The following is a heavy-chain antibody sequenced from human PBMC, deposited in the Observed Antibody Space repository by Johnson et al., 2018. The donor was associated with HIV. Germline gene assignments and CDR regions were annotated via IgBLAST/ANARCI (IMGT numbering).Heavy chain of an antibody. V-gene: IGHV3-43D*03. CDR3: AKALGGYAFDI. CDR1: GFTFDDYA. CDR2: ISWDGGST. Sequence: VQLVESGGVVVQPGGSLRLSCAASGFTFDDYAMHWVRQAPGKGLEWVSLISWDGGSTYYADSVKGRFTISRDNSKNTLYLQMNSLRAEDTAVYYCAKALGGYAFDIWGQGTMVTVSS. D-gene: IGHD3-3*01. J-gene: IGHJ3*02.